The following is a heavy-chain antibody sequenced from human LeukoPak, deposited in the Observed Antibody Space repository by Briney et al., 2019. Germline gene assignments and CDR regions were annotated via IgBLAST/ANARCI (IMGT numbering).Heavy chain of an antibody. CDR3: AREGDYYDSSGPVDY. CDR2: IYYSGST. V-gene: IGHV4-30-4*08. Sequence: SETLSLTCTVSGGSISSGDYYWSWIRQPPGKGLEWIGYIYYSGSTYYNPSLKSRVTISVDTSKNQFSLKLSSVTAADTAVYYCAREGDYYDSSGPVDYWGQGTLVTVSS. D-gene: IGHD3-22*01. J-gene: IGHJ4*02. CDR1: GGSISSGDYY.